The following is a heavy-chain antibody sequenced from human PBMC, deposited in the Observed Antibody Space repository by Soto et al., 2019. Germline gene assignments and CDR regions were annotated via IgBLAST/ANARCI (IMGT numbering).Heavy chain of an antibody. V-gene: IGHV4-31*03. Sequence: PSETLSLTCTVSGGSISSGGYYWSWIRQHPGKGLEWIGYIYYSGSTYYNPSLKSRVTISVDTSKNQFSLKLSSVTAADTAVYYCARDRGYGGNRGAYFDYWGQGTLVTVSS. J-gene: IGHJ4*02. CDR1: GGSISSGGYY. CDR2: IYYSGST. CDR3: ARDRGYGGNRGAYFDY. D-gene: IGHD5-12*01.